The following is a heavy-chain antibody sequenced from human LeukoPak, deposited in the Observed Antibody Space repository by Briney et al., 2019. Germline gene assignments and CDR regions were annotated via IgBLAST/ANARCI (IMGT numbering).Heavy chain of an antibody. CDR1: GGSISSYY. D-gene: IGHD3-10*01. CDR2: IYSSGST. CDR3: ARLSSYYFDS. Sequence: PSETLSLTCTVSGGSISSYYWNWIRQSPGKILEWIGHIYSSGSTNYNPSLKSRVTISLDASKNQISLKLISVTAADTAVYYCARLSSYYFDSWGQGTLVTVSS. V-gene: IGHV4-59*01. J-gene: IGHJ4*02.